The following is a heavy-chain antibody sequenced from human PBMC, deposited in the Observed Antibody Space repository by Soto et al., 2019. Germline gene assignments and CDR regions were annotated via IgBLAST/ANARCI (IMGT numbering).Heavy chain of an antibody. V-gene: IGHV3-74*01. CDR3: IRDVPHNWVCS. CDR1: RGAFGDYW. Sequence: EVQLVESGGGLVQPGGSLRLSCEASRGAFGDYWMHWVRQAPGKGLVWVSRINRDANDIIYADSVKGRFTPSRDNAKNMAFLQMRSLRGEHMAVYYCIRDVPHNWVCSWGQGKLVTVSS. J-gene: IGHJ4*02. D-gene: IGHD2-15*01. CDR2: INRDANDI.